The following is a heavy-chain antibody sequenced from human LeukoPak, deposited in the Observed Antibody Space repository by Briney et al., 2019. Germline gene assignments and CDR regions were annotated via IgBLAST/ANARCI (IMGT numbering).Heavy chain of an antibody. V-gene: IGHV3-30*02. CDR1: GFTFRNHG. D-gene: IGHD5-18*01. J-gene: IGHJ6*03. Sequence: GGSLRLSCAASGFTFRNHGMNWVRQAPGKGLEWVAIIWSDGINRYYADSVKGRFTVSRDDSKNTLFLQMNTLTTEDTALYFCAKDWGGSRYYIDVWGRGTMVTVSS. CDR3: AKDWGGSRYYIDV. CDR2: IWSDGINR.